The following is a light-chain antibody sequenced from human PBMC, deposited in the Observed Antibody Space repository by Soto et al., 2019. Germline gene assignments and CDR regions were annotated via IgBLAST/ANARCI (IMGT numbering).Light chain of an antibody. J-gene: IGKJ3*01. CDR3: QQTNSFPLT. Sequence: DIQMTQSPSTLSASVGDRLTITCRASQSISSRLAWYQQKPGKAPKLLIYDASSLESGVPSRFSGSGSGTEFTLTISGLQPDDFATYYCQQTNSFPLTFGPGTKVDIK. CDR1: QSISSR. CDR2: DAS. V-gene: IGKV1-5*01.